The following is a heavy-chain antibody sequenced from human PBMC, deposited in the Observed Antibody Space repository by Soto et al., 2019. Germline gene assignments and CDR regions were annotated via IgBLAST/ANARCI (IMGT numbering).Heavy chain of an antibody. CDR1: GYSISSGYS. V-gene: IGHV4-30-2*01. CDR2: VYHTGNA. Sequence: LSLTCAVSGYSISSGYSWSWIRQPPGKALEWIGYVYHTGNAYPKPSLKSRVTISLDRSKNQFSLKMTSVTAADTALYYCASRPFYYYGLDVWGQGTTVTVSS. J-gene: IGHJ6*02. CDR3: ASRPFYYYGLDV.